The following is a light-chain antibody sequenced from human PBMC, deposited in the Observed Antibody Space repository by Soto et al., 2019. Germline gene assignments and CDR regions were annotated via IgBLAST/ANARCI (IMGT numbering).Light chain of an antibody. CDR2: DAS. CDR3: QQRSNWPPSIT. J-gene: IGKJ5*01. V-gene: IGKV3-11*01. Sequence: EIVLTQSPATLSLSPGERANLSCRASQSVSSYLAWYQQKPGQAPRLLIYDASNRATGIPARFSGSGSGTDFTLTISSLEPEDFAVYSCQQRSNWPPSITFGQGTRLEIK. CDR1: QSVSSY.